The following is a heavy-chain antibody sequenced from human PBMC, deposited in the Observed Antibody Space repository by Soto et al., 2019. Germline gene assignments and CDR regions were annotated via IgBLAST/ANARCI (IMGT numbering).Heavy chain of an antibody. CDR3: AKLRVGGYDRSLASLREQFDY. CDR1: GFTFSSYG. Sequence: QVQLVESGGGVVQPGRSLRLSCEASGFTFSSYGMHWVRQAPGKGLEWVAVISYDGSNKYYADSVKGRFTISRDNSKNTLYLQMNSLRAEDTAVYYCAKLRVGGYDRSLASLREQFDYWGQGTLVTVSS. V-gene: IGHV3-30*18. J-gene: IGHJ4*02. D-gene: IGHD5-12*01. CDR2: ISYDGSNK.